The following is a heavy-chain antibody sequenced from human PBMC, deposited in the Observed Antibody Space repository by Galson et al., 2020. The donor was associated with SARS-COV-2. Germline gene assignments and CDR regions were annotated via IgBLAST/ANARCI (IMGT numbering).Heavy chain of an antibody. CDR1: GLSFSHVW. CDR2: LKIKPDGETT. CDR3: AKGSDYFDY. J-gene: IGHJ4*02. Sequence: TGGSLRLSCAVSGLSFSHVWMSWVRQAPGRGLEWVARLKIKPDGETTDYAAPVKGRFSISRDVSKNTLYLQMNSLRAEDTAVYYCAKGSDYFDYWGQGTLVTVSS. V-gene: IGHV3-15*01.